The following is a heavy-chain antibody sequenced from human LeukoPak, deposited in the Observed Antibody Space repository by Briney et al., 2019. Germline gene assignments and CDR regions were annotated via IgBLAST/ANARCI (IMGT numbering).Heavy chain of an antibody. CDR1: TFTFSDDY. J-gene: IGHJ4*02. CDR2: IRPGSYYK. D-gene: IGHD3-22*01. CDR3: ATERLVIFEF. V-gene: IGHV3-11*05. Sequence: GGSLRLSCTASTFTFSDDYMGWIRQAPGKGPEWVSSIRPGSYYKFCADSVEGRFTISRDDAKNSVYLQMNNLRVDDTAVYYCATERLVIFEFWGQGSLVTVSS.